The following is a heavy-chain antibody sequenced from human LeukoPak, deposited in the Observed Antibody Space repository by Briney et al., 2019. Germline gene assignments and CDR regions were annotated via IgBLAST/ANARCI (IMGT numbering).Heavy chain of an antibody. CDR2: INSDGSTT. Sequence: GGSLRLSCAASGFTPSSYWMHWVRQAPGKGLVWVSRINSDGSTTNYADSVKGRFTISRGIAKNTLYLQMNSLRAEDTAVYYCVIRDGGEFDYWGQGTLVTVSS. D-gene: IGHD5-24*01. CDR3: VIRDGGEFDY. V-gene: IGHV3-74*01. J-gene: IGHJ4*02. CDR1: GFTPSSYW.